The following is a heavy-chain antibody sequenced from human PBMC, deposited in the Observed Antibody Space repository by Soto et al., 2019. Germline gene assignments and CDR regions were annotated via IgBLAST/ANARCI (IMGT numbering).Heavy chain of an antibody. Sequence: XTLSLTWFVSSDSINSSHWWNWVLHPPEKGLEWIGQISHSGNTSYNPSLTSRVTISVDKSKSHFSLNLTSVTAADTAVYYCAARHFWSRPWTDRRLDYWGQGTLVTVSS. D-gene: IGHD3-3*02. CDR1: SDSINSSHW. CDR2: ISHSGNT. V-gene: IGHV4-4*02. CDR3: AARHFWSRPWTDRRLDY. J-gene: IGHJ4*02.